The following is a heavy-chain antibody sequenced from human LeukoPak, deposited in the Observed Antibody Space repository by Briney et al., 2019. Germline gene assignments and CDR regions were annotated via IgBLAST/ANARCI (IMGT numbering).Heavy chain of an antibody. Sequence: SETLSLTCTVSGGSISSYYWRWIRQPPGKGLEWIGYIYYSGSTNYNPSLKSRVTISVDTSKNQFSLKLSSVTAADTAVYYCARDQSWFDPWGQGTLVTVSS. J-gene: IGHJ5*02. CDR3: ARDQSWFDP. CDR1: GGSISSYY. CDR2: IYYSGST. V-gene: IGHV4-59*01.